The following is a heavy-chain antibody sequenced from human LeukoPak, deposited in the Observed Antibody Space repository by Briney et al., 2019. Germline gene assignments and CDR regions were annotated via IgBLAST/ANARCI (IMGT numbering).Heavy chain of an antibody. CDR1: GGSLSSYY. J-gene: IGHJ5*02. D-gene: IGHD3-10*01. Sequence: SESLSLTCTVSGGSLSSYYWSWVRQPSGKRLEWIGYIHYTGSTEYNPSLKSRVTISVDTSKNQFSLKLISVTAADTAVYYCARLLDSGSQDTWGQGTLVTVSS. CDR3: ARLLDSGSQDT. CDR2: IHYTGST. V-gene: IGHV4-59*01.